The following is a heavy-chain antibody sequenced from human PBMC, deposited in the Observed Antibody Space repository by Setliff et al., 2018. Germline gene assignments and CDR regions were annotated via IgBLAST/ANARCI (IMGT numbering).Heavy chain of an antibody. CDR2: INAGNGNT. V-gene: IGHV1-3*01. Sequence: GASVKVSCKAFGYTFTSYAMHWVRQAPGQRLEWMGWINAGNGNTKYSQKFQGRVTITRDTSASTAYMELSSLRSEDTAVYYCARDPASSGYDTYYYYYYGMDVWGQGTTVTVSS. CDR1: GYTFTSYA. J-gene: IGHJ6*02. CDR3: ARDPASSGYDTYYYYYYGMDV. D-gene: IGHD5-12*01.